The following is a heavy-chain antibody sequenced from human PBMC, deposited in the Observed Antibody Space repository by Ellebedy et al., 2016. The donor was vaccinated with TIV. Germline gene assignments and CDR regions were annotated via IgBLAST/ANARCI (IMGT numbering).Heavy chain of an antibody. D-gene: IGHD6-19*01. CDR1: GYIFKTYG. J-gene: IGHJ4*02. Sequence: AASVKVSCKASGYIFKTYGISWARQAPGQGLEWMGWVSAQNGHTNFAQKFQGRVLMTTDTSTNTAYMDLRSLRSDDTAIYYCARGVIEQWPVFDNWGQGTLVTVSS. V-gene: IGHV1-18*04. CDR2: VSAQNGHT. CDR3: ARGVIEQWPVFDN.